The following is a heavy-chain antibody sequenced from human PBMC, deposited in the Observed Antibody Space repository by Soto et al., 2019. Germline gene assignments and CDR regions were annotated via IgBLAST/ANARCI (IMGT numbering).Heavy chain of an antibody. CDR2: MWYDGTNQ. D-gene: IGHD3-10*01. J-gene: IGHJ6*02. CDR1: GFTFSNYG. CDR3: AGEGVDVWAGGMYV. V-gene: IGHV3-33*01. Sequence: QVQLVESGGGVVQPGRSLRLSCAASGFTFSNYGIHWVRQAPGKGLEWVAVMWYDGTNQYYADSVKGRITISRDNSKNTLYLEMNSLRAEDTAVYYCAGEGVDVWAGGMYVWGQGTTVTVSS.